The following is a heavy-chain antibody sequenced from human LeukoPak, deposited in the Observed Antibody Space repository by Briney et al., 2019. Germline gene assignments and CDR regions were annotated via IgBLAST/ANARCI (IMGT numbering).Heavy chain of an antibody. Sequence: PGGSLRLSCAASGFTFSSYSMNWVRQAPGKGLEWVSYISSSSSTIYYADSVKGRFTISRDNAKNSLYLQMNSLRAEDTAVYYCARDRRRWLQLGYYFDYWGQGTLVTVSS. D-gene: IGHD5-24*01. CDR1: GFTFSSYS. CDR2: ISSSSSTI. CDR3: ARDRRRWLQLGYYFDY. J-gene: IGHJ4*02. V-gene: IGHV3-48*04.